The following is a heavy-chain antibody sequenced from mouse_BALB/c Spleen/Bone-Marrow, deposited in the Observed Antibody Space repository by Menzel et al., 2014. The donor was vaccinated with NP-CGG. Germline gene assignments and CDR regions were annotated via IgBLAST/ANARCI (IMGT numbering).Heavy chain of an antibody. CDR1: GDSITSGY. Sequence: EVKLVDSGPSLVKPSQTLSLTCSVTGDSITSGYWNWIRKFPGNKLEYMGYISYSGSTYYNPSLKSRISITRDTSKNQYYLQLNSVITEDTATYYCARGTGTWFAYWGQGTLVTVSA. CDR3: ARGTGTWFAY. D-gene: IGHD4-1*01. V-gene: IGHV3-8*02. CDR2: ISYSGST. J-gene: IGHJ3*01.